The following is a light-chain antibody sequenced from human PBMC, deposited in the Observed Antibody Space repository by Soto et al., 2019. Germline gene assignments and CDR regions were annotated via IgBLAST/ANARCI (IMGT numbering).Light chain of an antibody. J-gene: IGLJ1*01. CDR1: SSDVCAYKY. CDR2: GVS. V-gene: IGLV2-14*03. Sequence: QSALTQPASVSGSPGQSITISCTGTSSDVCAYKYVSWYQQHPGKVPKLIIYGVSNRPSGVSNRFSGSKSGNTVFLTISGRRPEDEADYYCSSFSGTTTLDVFGAGTKVTVL. CDR3: SSFSGTTTLDV.